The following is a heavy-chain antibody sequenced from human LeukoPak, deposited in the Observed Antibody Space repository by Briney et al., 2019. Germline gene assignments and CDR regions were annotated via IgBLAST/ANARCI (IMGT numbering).Heavy chain of an antibody. CDR1: GFTVSNNY. CDR3: ASALAAASHTSFDH. D-gene: IGHD6-13*01. Sequence: PGGSLRLSCAASGFTVSNNYMSWVRQAPGRGPEWVSIIYSGGNTYYADSVKGRFTISRDNSQNTVYLQMNSVRAEDTAVYYCASALAAASHTSFDHWGQGTLVTVSS. CDR2: IYSGGNT. J-gene: IGHJ4*02. V-gene: IGHV3-66*01.